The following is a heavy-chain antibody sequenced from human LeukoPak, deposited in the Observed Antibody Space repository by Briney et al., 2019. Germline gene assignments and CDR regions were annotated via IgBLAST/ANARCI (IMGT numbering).Heavy chain of an antibody. J-gene: IGHJ4*02. CDR1: GFTFSSYE. CDR2: ISSSGRTI. CDR3: AGLYYYDSSGHPSSDY. V-gene: IGHV3-48*03. Sequence: PGGSLRRSCAASGFTFSSYEMNWVRQAPGKGLEWVSYISSSGRTIYYADSVKGRFTISRDNAKNSLYLQMNSLRAEDTAVYYCAGLYYYDSSGHPSSDYWGQGTLVTVSS. D-gene: IGHD3-22*01.